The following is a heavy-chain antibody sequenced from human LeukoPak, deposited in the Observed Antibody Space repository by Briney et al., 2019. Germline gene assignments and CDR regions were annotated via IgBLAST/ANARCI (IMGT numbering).Heavy chain of an antibody. CDR2: INYSGST. J-gene: IGHJ6*02. V-gene: IGHV4-39*07. CDR1: GGSISSSNY. Sequence: SETLSLTCTVSGGSISSSNYWGWIRQPPGKGLEWIGNINYSGSTYYNPSLKSRVTMSVDTSKNQFSLKLSSVTAADTAVYYCARVPREGGGSGIGSGWLYYYYYGMDVWGQGTTVTVSS. CDR3: ARVPREGGGSGIGSGWLYYYYYGMDV. D-gene: IGHD6-19*01.